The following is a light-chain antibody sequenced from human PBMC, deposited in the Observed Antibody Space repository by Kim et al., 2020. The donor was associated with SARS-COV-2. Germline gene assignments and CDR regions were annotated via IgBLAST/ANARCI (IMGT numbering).Light chain of an antibody. CDR3: EAWDDSLNGPV. Sequence: QSALTQPPSASGTPGQRVTISCSGGRSNVGRNYVYWFQHLPGTAPKLLIERNDRRPSGVPDRFSGSKSGTSSSLAIGGLQPEDDADYYCEAWDDSLNGPVFGGGTQLTVL. CDR2: RND. J-gene: IGLJ3*02. CDR1: RSNVGRNY. V-gene: IGLV1-44*01.